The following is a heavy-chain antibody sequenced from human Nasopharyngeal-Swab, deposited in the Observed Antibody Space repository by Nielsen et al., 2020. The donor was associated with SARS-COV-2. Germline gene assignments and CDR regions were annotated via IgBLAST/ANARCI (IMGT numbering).Heavy chain of an antibody. D-gene: IGHD5-12*01. V-gene: IGHV1-69*10. CDR2: MVPALGLP. CDR1: GVTFTNAA. CDR3: AREGEYGAYDAPDY. Sequence: SSVNVSCKTSGVTFTNAAISCVRQAPRQGLEWMGGMVPALGLPNYAQKFRGRVTISADRSTTTSYLELCSLRSEDTAIYYCAREGEYGAYDAPDYWGQGTLVTVSS. J-gene: IGHJ4*02.